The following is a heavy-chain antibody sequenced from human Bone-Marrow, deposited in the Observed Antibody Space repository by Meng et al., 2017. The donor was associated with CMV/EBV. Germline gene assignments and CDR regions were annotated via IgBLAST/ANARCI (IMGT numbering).Heavy chain of an antibody. J-gene: IGHJ4*02. D-gene: IGHD4-11*01. CDR2: IYYSGST. CDR3: ARDSLRLQLDY. Sequence: SETLSLTCTVSGGSISSYYWSWIRQPPGKGLEWIGYIYYSGSTNYNPSLKSRVTISVDTSKNQFSLKLSSVTAADTAVYYCARDSLRLQLDYWGQGTRVTVSS. V-gene: IGHV4-59*01. CDR1: GGSISSYY.